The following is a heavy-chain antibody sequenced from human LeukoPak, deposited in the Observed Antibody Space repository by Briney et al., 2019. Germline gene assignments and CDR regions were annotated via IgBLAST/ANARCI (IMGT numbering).Heavy chain of an antibody. CDR1: GFTFSVSV. CDR2: ISSNGGST. V-gene: IGHV3-64*01. J-gene: IGHJ4*02. CDR3: ARASMLATAFDF. D-gene: IGHD2/OR15-2a*01. Sequence: GGSLRLSCAASGFTFSVSVMHWVRQAPGKGLEYVSVISSNGGSTSYANSVKGRFTISRDNAKNSLYLQMNSLSADDSAVYYCARASMLATAFDFWGQGTLVTVSS.